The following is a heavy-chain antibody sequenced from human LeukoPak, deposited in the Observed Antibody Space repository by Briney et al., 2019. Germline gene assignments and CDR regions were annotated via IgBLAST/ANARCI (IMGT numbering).Heavy chain of an antibody. J-gene: IGHJ4*02. D-gene: IGHD1-26*01. Sequence: PGGSLRLSCAASGFTFSNYWMSWVRQPPGKGPEWVANVRQDGSETYYVDSVKGRFTISRDNTKNSLYLQMNSLRADDTAVYYCARDTDGSLDYWGQGILVTVAS. CDR2: VRQDGSET. V-gene: IGHV3-7*01. CDR3: ARDTDGSLDY. CDR1: GFTFSNYW.